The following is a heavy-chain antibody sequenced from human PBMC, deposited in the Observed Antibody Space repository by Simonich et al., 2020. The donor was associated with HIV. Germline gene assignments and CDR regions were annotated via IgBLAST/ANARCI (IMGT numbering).Heavy chain of an antibody. CDR1: GGSFSGYY. V-gene: IGHV4-34*01. CDR2: INHSGNT. CDR3: ARGRVGATTDRDYYYMDV. D-gene: IGHD1-26*01. Sequence: QVQLQQWGAGLLKPSETLSLTCAVYGGSFSGYYWRWIRPPPGKGLEWFGEINHSGNTNYKPSLKSRVTISVDTSKNQFSRKRSSVTAADTAVYYCARGRVGATTDRDYYYMDVWGKGTTVTVSS. J-gene: IGHJ6*03.